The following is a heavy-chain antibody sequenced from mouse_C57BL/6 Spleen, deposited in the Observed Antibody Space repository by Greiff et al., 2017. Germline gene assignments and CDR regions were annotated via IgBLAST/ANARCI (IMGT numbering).Heavy chain of an antibody. V-gene: IGHV6-6*01. D-gene: IGHD1-1*01. Sequence: EVKLMESGGGLVQPGGSMKLSCAASGFTFSDAWMDWVRQSPEKGLEWVAEIRNKANNHATYYAESVKGRFTISRDDSKSSVYLKMNSLRAEDTGIYYCTSGGYYGSRSLFAYWGQGTLVTVSA. CDR3: TSGGYYGSRSLFAY. J-gene: IGHJ3*01. CDR2: IRNKANNHAT. CDR1: GFTFSDAW.